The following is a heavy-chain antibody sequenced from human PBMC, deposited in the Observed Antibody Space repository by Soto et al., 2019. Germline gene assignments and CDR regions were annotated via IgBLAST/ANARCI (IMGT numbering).Heavy chain of an antibody. CDR3: ARDRFRFGGVMPHDY. CDR2: IWYDGRNK. Sequence: GGSLRLSCAASGFTFSSYGMHWVRQAPGKGLEWVAVIWYDGRNKYYADSVKGRFSISRDNSKNTLYLQMNSLRAEDTAVYYGARDRFRFGGVMPHDYWGQGTLVTVSS. CDR1: GFTFSSYG. D-gene: IGHD3-16*01. V-gene: IGHV3-33*01. J-gene: IGHJ4*02.